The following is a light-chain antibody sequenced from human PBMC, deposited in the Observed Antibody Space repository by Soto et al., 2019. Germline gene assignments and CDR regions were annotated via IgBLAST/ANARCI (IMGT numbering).Light chain of an antibody. J-gene: IGKJ5*01. CDR1: QSFSSN. CDR2: GAS. Sequence: EIVMTQSPATLSVSPGERATLSCRASQSFSSNLAWYQQKPGQAPRLLIYGASTRATGVPARFSGSGSGTEFTLTISSLQSEDFAVYYCRQYNNWPRTFGQGTRLEIK. V-gene: IGKV3-15*01. CDR3: RQYNNWPRT.